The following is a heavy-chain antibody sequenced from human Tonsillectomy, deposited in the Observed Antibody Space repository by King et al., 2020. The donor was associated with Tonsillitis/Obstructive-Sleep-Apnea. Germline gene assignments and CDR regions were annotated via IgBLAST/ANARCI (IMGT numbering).Heavy chain of an antibody. J-gene: IGHJ3*01. V-gene: IGHV3-21*01. CDR1: GFTFTRYS. Sequence: EVQLVESGGGLVKPGGSLRLSCAASGFTFTRYSMNWVRQAPGKGLEWVSFISSSSSYIYYAESVKGRFNISRDNAKNSLSLQMNSLRAEDTAVYYCARAEDLVGSNAFDVWGQGKMVTVSS. CDR3: ARAEDLVGSNAFDV. CDR2: ISSSSSYI. D-gene: IGHD1-26*01.